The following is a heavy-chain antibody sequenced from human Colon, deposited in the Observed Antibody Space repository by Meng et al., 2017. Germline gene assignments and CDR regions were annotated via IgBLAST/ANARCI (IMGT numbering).Heavy chain of an antibody. J-gene: IGHJ4*02. Sequence: ITLKESGPTLVKPTQTPTLTCTFSGFSLSTRGVGVGWIRQPPGKALEWLAVIYWDDDKRYSPSLKTRVTITKDTSKNQVVLTMTNMDPVDTATYYCARKGALEPLDYWGQGTLVTVSS. CDR3: ARKGALEPLDY. V-gene: IGHV2-5*02. CDR2: IYWDDDK. CDR1: GFSLSTRGVG. D-gene: IGHD1-1*01.